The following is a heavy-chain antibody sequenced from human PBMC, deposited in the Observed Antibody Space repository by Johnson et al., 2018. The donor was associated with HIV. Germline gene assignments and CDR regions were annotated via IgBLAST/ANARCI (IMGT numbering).Heavy chain of an antibody. V-gene: IGHV3-30-3*01. Sequence: QVQVVESGGGVVQPGRSLRLSCAASEFTFNTYAMHWVRQAPGKGLEWVAVISYDGSNKYYADSVKGRFTISRDNSKNTLYLQMNSLRAEDTAVYYCARDSPQLVGDAFDIWGQGTMVTVSS. J-gene: IGHJ3*02. D-gene: IGHD6-13*01. CDR3: ARDSPQLVGDAFDI. CDR1: EFTFNTYA. CDR2: ISYDGSNK.